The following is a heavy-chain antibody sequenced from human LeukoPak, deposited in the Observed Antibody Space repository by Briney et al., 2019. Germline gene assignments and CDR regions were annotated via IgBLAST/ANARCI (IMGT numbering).Heavy chain of an antibody. CDR3: VKDSGKFGFDH. CDR2: ISSSSSNI. Sequence: GGSLRLSCVASGFTLSGYSMNWVRQAPGKGLEWVSSISSSSSNIYYADSVKGRFTISRDNAKNSVYLQMNSLRVEDTAAYYCVKDSGKFGFDHWGQGTLLTVSS. J-gene: IGHJ4*02. D-gene: IGHD1-26*01. V-gene: IGHV3-21*01. CDR1: GFTLSGYS.